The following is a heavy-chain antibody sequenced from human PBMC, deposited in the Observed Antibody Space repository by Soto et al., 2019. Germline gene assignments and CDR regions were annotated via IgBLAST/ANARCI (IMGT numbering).Heavy chain of an antibody. V-gene: IGHV3-21*01. CDR1: GFTFSSYS. CDR3: ARDQTIFRYYYYMDV. Sequence: GGSLRLSCAASGFTFSSYSMNWVRQAPGKGLEWVSSISSSSSYIYYADSVKGRFTISRDNAKNSLYLQMNSLRAEVTVVYYCARDQTIFRYYYYMDVWGKGTTVTVSS. J-gene: IGHJ6*03. D-gene: IGHD3-3*01. CDR2: ISSSSSYI.